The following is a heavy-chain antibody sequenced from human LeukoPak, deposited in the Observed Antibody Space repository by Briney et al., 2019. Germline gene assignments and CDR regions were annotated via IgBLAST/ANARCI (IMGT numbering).Heavy chain of an antibody. CDR1: GGTFSSYA. Sequence: ASVKVSCKAPGGTFSSYAISWVRQAPGQGLEWMGGIIPIFGTANYAQKFQGRVTITADKSTSTAYMELSSLRSEDTAVYYCAREATMVRGVIPYYFDYWGQGTLVTVSS. CDR2: IIPIFGTA. J-gene: IGHJ4*02. V-gene: IGHV1-69*06. D-gene: IGHD3-10*01. CDR3: AREATMVRGVIPYYFDY.